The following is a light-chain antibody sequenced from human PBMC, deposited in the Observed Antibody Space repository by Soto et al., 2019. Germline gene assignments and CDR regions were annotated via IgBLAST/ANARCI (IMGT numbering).Light chain of an antibody. CDR1: QGIRND. Sequence: AIQMTQSPSSLSASVGDRVTITCRASQGIRNDLAWYQQIPGKAPKLLIHGASSLQSGVPPRYSGSGYGTDFTLTISSLLPEDFATYYCQQANSFPITFGQGTRLEIK. V-gene: IGKV1-6*01. CDR2: GAS. CDR3: QQANSFPIT. J-gene: IGKJ5*01.